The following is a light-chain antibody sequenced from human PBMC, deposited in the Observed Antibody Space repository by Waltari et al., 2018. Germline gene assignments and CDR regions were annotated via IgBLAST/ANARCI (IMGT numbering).Light chain of an antibody. J-gene: IGKJ4*01. CDR2: DTS. CDR3: QQRRRWPLT. CDR1: QTVDTY. V-gene: IGKV3-11*01. Sequence: EIVLTQSPATLSLSPGERATLSCRASQTVDTYLAWYQQRPGQAPRLLIYDTSNRDTGIPDRFSGSGSETDFTLTISSLEPEDFAVYYCQQRRRWPLTFGGGSKVEI.